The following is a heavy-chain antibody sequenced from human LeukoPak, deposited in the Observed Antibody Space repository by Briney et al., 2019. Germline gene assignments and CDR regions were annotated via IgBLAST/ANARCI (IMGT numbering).Heavy chain of an antibody. V-gene: IGHV1-2*02. CDR2: INPNRGGT. J-gene: IGHJ4*02. CDR1: GYTFTDYF. D-gene: IGHD5-12*01. CDR3: ARDLKNSGYDSLDY. Sequence: ASVNVSCTASGYTFTDYFIDWVRQAPGQGLDWMGWINPNRGGTNYTKNFQSGVTISRVTCIITAYMELSRLRSDDTAVYYCARDLKNSGYDSLDYWGQGTLVTVSS.